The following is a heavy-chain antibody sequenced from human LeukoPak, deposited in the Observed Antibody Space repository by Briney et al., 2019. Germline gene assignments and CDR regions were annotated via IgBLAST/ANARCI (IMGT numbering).Heavy chain of an antibody. D-gene: IGHD3-22*01. V-gene: IGHV3-49*04. CDR3: TRSGYYLNDAFDI. CDR1: GFTFSSYA. CDR2: IRSKAYGGTT. J-gene: IGHJ3*02. Sequence: GGSLRLSCAASGFTFSSYAMSWVRQAPGKGLEWVGFIRSKAYGGTTEYAASVKGRFTISRDDSKSIAYLQMNSLKTEDTAVYYCTRSGYYLNDAFDIWGQGTMVTVSS.